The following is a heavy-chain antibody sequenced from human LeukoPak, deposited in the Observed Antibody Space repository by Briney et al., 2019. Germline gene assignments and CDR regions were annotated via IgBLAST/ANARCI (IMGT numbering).Heavy chain of an antibody. Sequence: GGSLRLSCAASGFTFSSYAMSWVRQAPGKGLEWVGRIKSKTDGGTTDYAAPVKGRFTISRDDSKNTLYLQMNSLKTEDTAVYYCTTSHLLYYYDSSGYQVDIWGQGTMVTVSS. V-gene: IGHV3-15*01. CDR1: GFTFSSYA. J-gene: IGHJ3*02. CDR2: IKSKTDGGTT. D-gene: IGHD3-22*01. CDR3: TTSHLLYYYDSSGYQVDI.